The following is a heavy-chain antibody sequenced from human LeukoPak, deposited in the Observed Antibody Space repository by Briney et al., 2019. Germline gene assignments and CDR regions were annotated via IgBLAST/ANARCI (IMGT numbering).Heavy chain of an antibody. V-gene: IGHV1-2*02. J-gene: IGHJ4*02. D-gene: IGHD6-13*01. CDR3: ARDSIAAAGTSDY. CDR2: INPNSGGT. CDR1: GYTFTGYY. Sequence: GSSVKVSCKASGYTFTGYYMHWVRQAPGQGLEWMGWINPNSGGTNYAQKFQGRVTMTRDTSISTAYMELSRLRSDDTAVYYCARDSIAAAGTSDYRGQGTLVTVSS.